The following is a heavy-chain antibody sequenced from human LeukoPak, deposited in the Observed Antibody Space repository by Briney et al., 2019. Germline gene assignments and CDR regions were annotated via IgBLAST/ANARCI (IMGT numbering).Heavy chain of an antibody. V-gene: IGHV4-31*03. Sequence: SETLSLTCTVSGGSISSGGYYWSWIRQQPGKGLEWIGYIYFSGSTYYNPSLKSRVTISVDTSKNQFSLKLSSVTAADTAVYYCAREAAAGMTFFDYWGQGTLVTVSS. J-gene: IGHJ4*02. CDR3: AREAAAGMTFFDY. CDR2: IYFSGST. CDR1: GGSISSGGYY. D-gene: IGHD6-13*01.